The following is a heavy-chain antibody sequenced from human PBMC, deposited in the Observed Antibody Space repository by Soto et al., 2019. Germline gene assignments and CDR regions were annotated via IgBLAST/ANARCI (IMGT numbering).Heavy chain of an antibody. V-gene: IGHV3-23*01. CDR2: ISGSGSRT. Sequence: EVQLLESGGGLVQPGGSLRLSCAASGFTFTNSAMRWVRQAPGKGLEWVSGISGSGSRTYYADSVKGRFTVSRDNSKNTLYLPMNSLRAEDTAIYYCAKGGSLDYWGQGTLVTVSS. CDR3: AKGGSLDY. D-gene: IGHD1-26*01. CDR1: GFTFTNSA. J-gene: IGHJ4*02.